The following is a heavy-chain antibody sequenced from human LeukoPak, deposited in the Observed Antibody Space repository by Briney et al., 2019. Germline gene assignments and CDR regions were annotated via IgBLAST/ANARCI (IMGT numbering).Heavy chain of an antibody. D-gene: IGHD2-2*01. CDR1: GYTFTSYG. V-gene: IGHV1-18*01. CDR2: ISAYNGNT. CDR3: ARDLMVYCSSTSCMDYYYGMDV. J-gene: IGHJ6*02. Sequence: ASVKVSCKASGYTFTSYGISWVRQAPGQGLEWMGWISAYNGNTNYAQKLQGRVTMTTDTSTSTAYMELRSLRSDDTAVYYCARDLMVYCSSTSCMDYYYGMDVWGQGTTVTVSS.